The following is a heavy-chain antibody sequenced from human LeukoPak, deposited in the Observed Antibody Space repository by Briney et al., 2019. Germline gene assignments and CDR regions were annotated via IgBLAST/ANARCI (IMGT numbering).Heavy chain of an antibody. CDR2: IYYSGST. CDR3: ARRYYYDSSGYYDAFDI. Sequence: SETLSLTCTVSGGSISSYYWSWIRQPPGKGLEWIGYIYYSGSTNYNPSLKSRVTISVDTSKNQFSLKLSSVTAADTAVYYRARRYYYDSSGYYDAFDIWGQGTMVTVSS. CDR1: GGSISSYY. V-gene: IGHV4-59*08. D-gene: IGHD3-22*01. J-gene: IGHJ3*02.